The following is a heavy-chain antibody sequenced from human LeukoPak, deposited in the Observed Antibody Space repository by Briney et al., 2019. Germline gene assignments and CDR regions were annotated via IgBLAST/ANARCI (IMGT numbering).Heavy chain of an antibody. Sequence: PGRSLRLSCAASGFTFSSYAMHWVRQAPGKGLEWVAVISYDGSNKYYADSVKGRFTISRNNSKNTLYLQMNSLRTEDTAVYYCARSEAEERGYWGQGTLVTVSS. D-gene: IGHD3-10*01. CDR1: GFTFSSYA. V-gene: IGHV3-30-3*01. CDR3: ARSEAEERGY. CDR2: ISYDGSNK. J-gene: IGHJ4*02.